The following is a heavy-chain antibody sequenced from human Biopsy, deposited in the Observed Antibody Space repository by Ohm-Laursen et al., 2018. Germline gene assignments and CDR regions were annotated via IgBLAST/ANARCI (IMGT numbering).Heavy chain of an antibody. Sequence: ASVKVSCKASGNTFATYHIHWVRQAPGQGLEWMGVISPSGATTSFSQKFQGRITMTRDTSTGTVYMDLNSLGSEDTAVYYCARAGVGSVGTDSYYYGMDVWGPGTTVTVSS. D-gene: IGHD1-14*01. CDR2: ISPSGATT. J-gene: IGHJ6*02. CDR3: ARAGVGSVGTDSYYYGMDV. CDR1: GNTFATYH. V-gene: IGHV1-46*01.